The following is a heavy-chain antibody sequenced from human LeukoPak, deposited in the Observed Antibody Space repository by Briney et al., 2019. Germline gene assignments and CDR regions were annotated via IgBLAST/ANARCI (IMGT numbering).Heavy chain of an antibody. V-gene: IGHV3-73*01. CDR2: IRSKANSYAT. CDR3: TRYGDSSGRPFDY. J-gene: IGHJ4*02. CDR1: GFTFSGSA. Sequence: GGSLRLSCAASGFTFSGSAVHWVRQASGKGLEWVGRIRSKANSYATAYAASVKGRFTISRDDSKNTAYLQMNSLKTEDTAVYYCTRYGDSSGRPFDYWGQGTLVTVSS. D-gene: IGHD3-22*01.